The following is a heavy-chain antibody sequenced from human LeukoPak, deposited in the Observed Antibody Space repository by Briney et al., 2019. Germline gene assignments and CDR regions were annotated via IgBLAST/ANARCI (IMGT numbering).Heavy chain of an antibody. J-gene: IGHJ6*03. CDR1: GFTFSSYG. V-gene: IGHV3-23*01. Sequence: GGSLRLSCAASGFTFSSYGMSWVRQAPGKGLEWVSAISGSGGSTYYADSVKGRFTISRDNSKNTLYLQMNSLRAEDTTVYYCARAPERWYSYGSYTYYYMDVWGKGTTVTVSS. CDR3: ARAPERWYSYGSYTYYYMDV. CDR2: ISGSGGST. D-gene: IGHD5-18*01.